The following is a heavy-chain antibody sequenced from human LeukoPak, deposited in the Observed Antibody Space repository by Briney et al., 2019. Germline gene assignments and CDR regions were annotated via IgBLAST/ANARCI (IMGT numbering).Heavy chain of an antibody. V-gene: IGHV3-30*18. CDR2: ISYDGSNK. J-gene: IGHJ4*02. Sequence: GGSRRLSCAASGFTFSSYVMQWVRQAAGKGLEWVAVISYDGSNKYYADSVKGRFTISRDNSKNTLYLQMNSLRAEDTAVYYCAKDARARDYESSGYYQPGYWGQGTLVTVS. D-gene: IGHD3-22*01. CDR3: AKDARARDYESSGYYQPGY. CDR1: GFTFSSYV.